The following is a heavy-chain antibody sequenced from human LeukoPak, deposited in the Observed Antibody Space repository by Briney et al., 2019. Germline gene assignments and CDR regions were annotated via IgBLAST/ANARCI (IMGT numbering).Heavy chain of an antibody. CDR3: AIEGAIAARHLDY. D-gene: IGHD6-6*01. CDR1: GLTFSSYS. Sequence: PGGSLRLSCAASGLTFSSYSMNWVRQAPGKGLEWVSSISSSSSYIYYADSVKGRFTISRDNAKNSLYLQMNSLRAEDTAVYYCAIEGAIAARHLDYWGQGTLVTVSS. V-gene: IGHV3-21*01. J-gene: IGHJ4*02. CDR2: ISSSSSYI.